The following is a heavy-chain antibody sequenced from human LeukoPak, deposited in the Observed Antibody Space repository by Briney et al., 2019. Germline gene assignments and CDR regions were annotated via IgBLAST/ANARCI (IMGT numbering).Heavy chain of an antibody. CDR1: GGSLSGYN. J-gene: IGHJ4*02. D-gene: IGHD2-15*01. CDR3: ARGRVRVSPGAGYFDS. V-gene: IGHV4-34*01. CDR2: INHGGTT. Sequence: SETLSLTCGLSGGSLSGYNWNWIRQTPLKGLEWIGEINHGGTTHYNPSLESRVIISIDTFKSQFSLILNSVTAADTAVFYCARGRVRVSPGAGYFDSWSQGAQVIVSS.